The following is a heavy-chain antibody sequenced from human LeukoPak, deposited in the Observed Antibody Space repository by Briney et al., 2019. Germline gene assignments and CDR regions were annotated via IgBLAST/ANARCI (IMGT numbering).Heavy chain of an antibody. V-gene: IGHV4-34*01. D-gene: IGHD5-18*01. CDR1: GGSFSGYY. CDR3: ASYTAGGGGLDY. CDR2: INHSGST. Sequence: SETLSLTCAVYGGSFSGYYWSWIRQPPGKGLEWIGEINHSGSTNYNPSLKSRVTISVDTSKNQFSLKLSSVTAADTAVYYCASYTAGGGGLDYWGQGTLVTVPS. J-gene: IGHJ4*02.